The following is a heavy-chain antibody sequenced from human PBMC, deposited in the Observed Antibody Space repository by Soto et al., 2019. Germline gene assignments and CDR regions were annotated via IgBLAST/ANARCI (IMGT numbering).Heavy chain of an antibody. V-gene: IGHV1-3*01. CDR2: INAGNGDT. J-gene: IGHJ4*02. CDR3: ARDRMVRAVASAGY. CDR1: GYTFTNYA. Sequence: QVHLVQSGAEVKKPGASVKVACKASGYTFTNYAMHWVRQAPGQRLDWMGWINAGNGDTKYSQKFQGRVTITRDTSASTAYMELSRLRSEDTAVYYCARDRMVRAVASAGYWGQGTLVTVSS. D-gene: IGHD3-10*01.